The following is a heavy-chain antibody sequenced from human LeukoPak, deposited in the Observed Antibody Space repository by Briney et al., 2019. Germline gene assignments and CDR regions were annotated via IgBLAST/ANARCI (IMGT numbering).Heavy chain of an antibody. CDR2: IYYSGST. V-gene: IGHV4-39*01. CDR1: GGSISSSSYY. CDR3: ARHRRYAFDI. Sequence: SETLSLTCTVSGGSISSSSYYWGWIRQPPGKGLEWIGSIYYSGSTYYNPSLKSRVTISVDTSKNQFSLKLSSVTAADTAVHYCARHRRYAFDIWGQGTMVTVSS. J-gene: IGHJ3*02.